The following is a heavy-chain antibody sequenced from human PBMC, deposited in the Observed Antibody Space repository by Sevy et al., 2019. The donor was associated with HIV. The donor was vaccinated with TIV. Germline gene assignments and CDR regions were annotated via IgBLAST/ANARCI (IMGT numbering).Heavy chain of an antibody. J-gene: IGHJ4*02. D-gene: IGHD1-26*01. Sequence: GGSLRLSCAASGFTFNSYDMNWVRRAPGKGLEWISYISGSGNTIYYADSVKGRFTISRDNAKKSLSLQMNSLRAEDTAVYYCSRDLRFSGIYRSDYWGQGTLVTVSS. CDR3: SRDLRFSGIYRSDY. V-gene: IGHV3-48*03. CDR2: ISGSGNTI. CDR1: GFTFNSYD.